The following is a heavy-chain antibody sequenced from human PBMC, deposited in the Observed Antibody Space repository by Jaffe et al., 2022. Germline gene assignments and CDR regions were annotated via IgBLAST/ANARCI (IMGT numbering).Heavy chain of an antibody. CDR2: ISSSASSI. V-gene: IGHV3-48*03. D-gene: IGHD6-19*01. CDR3: ARPEDRSGWLGYLQH. J-gene: IGHJ1*01. CDR1: GFTFSSFE. Sequence: EEQLVESGGGLVQPGGSLRLSCAASGFTFSSFEMNWVRQAPGKGLEWVSYISSSASSIYYADSVKGRFTISRDNARNSLYLQMNSLRAEDTAVYYCARPEDRSGWLGYLQHWGQGTLVTVSS.